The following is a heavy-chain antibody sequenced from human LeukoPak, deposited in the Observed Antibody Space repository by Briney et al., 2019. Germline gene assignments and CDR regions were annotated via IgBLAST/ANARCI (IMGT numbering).Heavy chain of an antibody. D-gene: IGHD3-22*01. CDR3: ARLRSGSSGPTPGY. CDR1: GGSISSSSYY. J-gene: IGHJ4*02. V-gene: IGHV4-39*01. Sequence: SETLSLTCTVSGGSISSSSYYWGWIRQPPGKGLEWIGSIYYSGSTYYNPSLKSRVTISVDTSKNQFSLKLSPVTAADTAVYYCARLRSGSSGPTPGYWGQGTLVTVSS. CDR2: IYYSGST.